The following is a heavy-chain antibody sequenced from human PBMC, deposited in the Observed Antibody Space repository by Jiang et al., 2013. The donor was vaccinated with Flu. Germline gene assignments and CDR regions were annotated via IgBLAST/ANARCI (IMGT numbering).Heavy chain of an antibody. Sequence: KVSCKASGYTFTNYYMHWVRQAPGQGLEWMGIISPSGGSTAYAQKFQGRVIMTSDTSTTTVYMELSSLRSEDTAVYYCARAPNFDYWGQGTLVTVSS. V-gene: IGHV1-46*01. CDR3: ARAPNFDY. CDR1: GYTFTNYY. J-gene: IGHJ4*02. CDR2: ISPSGGST.